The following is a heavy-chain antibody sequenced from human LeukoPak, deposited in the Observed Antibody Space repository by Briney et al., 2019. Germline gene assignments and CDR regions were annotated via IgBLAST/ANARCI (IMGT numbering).Heavy chain of an antibody. CDR1: GFTFSSYD. Sequence: PGGSLRLSCAASGFTFSSYDMSWVRQAPGKGLEWVAAISGSGGSTYYADSVKGRFTFSRDNSKNTLHLQMNSLRAEDTAVYYCAKGSSRTYYYYYMDVWGKGTTVTVSS. CDR2: ISGSGGST. CDR3: AKGSSRTYYYYYMDV. V-gene: IGHV3-23*01. J-gene: IGHJ6*03. D-gene: IGHD2-2*01.